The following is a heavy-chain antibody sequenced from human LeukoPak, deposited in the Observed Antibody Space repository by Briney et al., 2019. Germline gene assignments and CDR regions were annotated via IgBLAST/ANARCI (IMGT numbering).Heavy chain of an antibody. V-gene: IGHV4-4*07. CDR1: GGSINTFY. CDR3: ARDRSGGSGSRRWFDP. Sequence: SETLSLTCTVSGGSINTFYWSWIRQPGGKGLDWIGRIYTRGNTNYNPSLKSRVTMSVDTSKNQFSLKVSSVTAADTAVYYCARDRSGGSGSRRWFDPWGQGTLVTVSS. D-gene: IGHD3-10*01. J-gene: IGHJ5*02. CDR2: IYTRGNT.